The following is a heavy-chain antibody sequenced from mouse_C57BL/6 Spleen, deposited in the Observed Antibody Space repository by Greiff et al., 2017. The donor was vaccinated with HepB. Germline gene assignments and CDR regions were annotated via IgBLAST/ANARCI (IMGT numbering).Heavy chain of an antibody. CDR1: GFTFSSYG. CDR3: ARHLYYYRNYEGYAMDY. J-gene: IGHJ4*01. CDR2: ISSGGSYT. V-gene: IGHV5-6*01. D-gene: IGHD2-5*01. Sequence: EVKLVESGGDLVKPGGSLKLSCAASGFTFSSYGMSWVRQTPDKRLEWVATISSGGSYTYYPDSVKERFTISRDNAKNTLYLQMSSLKSEDTAMYYCARHLYYYRNYEGYAMDYWGQGTSVTVSS.